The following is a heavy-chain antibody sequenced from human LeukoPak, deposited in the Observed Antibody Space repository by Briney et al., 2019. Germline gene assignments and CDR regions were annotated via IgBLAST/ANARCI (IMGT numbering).Heavy chain of an antibody. CDR3: AKESLRVVPSATFDY. CDR2: ISGSGGST. CDR1: GFTFRSYG. J-gene: IGHJ4*02. V-gene: IGHV3-23*01. D-gene: IGHD2-2*01. Sequence: GGTLRLSCAASGFTFRSYGMRWVRQAPGKGLEWVSAISGSGGSTYYADSVKGRFTISRDNSKNTLYLQMHSLRAEDTAVYYRAKESLRVVPSATFDYWGQGTLVTVSS.